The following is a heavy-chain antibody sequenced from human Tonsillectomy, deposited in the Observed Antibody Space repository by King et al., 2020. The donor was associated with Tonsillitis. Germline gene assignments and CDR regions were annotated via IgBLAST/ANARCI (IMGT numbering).Heavy chain of an antibody. CDR2: IYYSGST. J-gene: IGHJ5*02. CDR1: GGSISSGDYY. D-gene: IGHD3-10*01. V-gene: IGHV4-30-4*01. Sequence: QLQESGPGLLKPSQTLSLTCTVSGGSISSGDYYWSWIRQPPGKGLEWIGYIYYSGSTYYIPSLKSRVTISLDTSKNQFSLELSSVTAADTAVYYCARMTRYDGSGTWGQGTLVTVSS. CDR3: ARMTRYDGSGT.